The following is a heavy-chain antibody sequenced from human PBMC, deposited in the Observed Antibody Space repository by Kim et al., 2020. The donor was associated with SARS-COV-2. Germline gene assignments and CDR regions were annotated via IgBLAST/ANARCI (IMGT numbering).Heavy chain of an antibody. CDR1: GGTVSTYA. D-gene: IGHD1-26*01. V-gene: IGHV1-69*13. Sequence: SVKVSCKASGGTVSTYAITWVRQAPGQGLEWMGGIIPIFGTANYAQKFQGRVTITADESTSTAYMELSSLRSEDTAVYYCAYVGVVGANFVYWGQGTLVTVSS. J-gene: IGHJ4*02. CDR2: IIPIFGTA. CDR3: AYVGVVGANFVY.